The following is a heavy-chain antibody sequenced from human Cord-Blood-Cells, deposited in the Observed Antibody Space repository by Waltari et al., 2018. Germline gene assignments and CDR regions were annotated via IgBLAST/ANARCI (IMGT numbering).Heavy chain of an antibody. D-gene: IGHD1-1*01. J-gene: IGHJ3*02. V-gene: IGHV1-2*04. CDR2: INPNSGGT. CDR1: GYTFTGYY. CDR3: ARTPNWAHDAFDI. Sequence: QVQLVQSGAEVKKPGASVKVSCKASGYTFTGYYMHWVRQAPGQGLEWLGWINPNSGGTNHAQKFQGWVTMTRDTSISTAYMELSRLRSDDTAVYYWARTPNWAHDAFDIWGQGTMVTVSS.